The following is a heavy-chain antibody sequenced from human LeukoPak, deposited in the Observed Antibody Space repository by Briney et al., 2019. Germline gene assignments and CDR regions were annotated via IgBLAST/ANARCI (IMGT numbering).Heavy chain of an antibody. Sequence: GASVKVSCKVSGYTLTELSMHWVRQAPGKGLEWMGGFDPEDGETIYAQKFQGRVTMTEDTSTDTAYMELSSLRSEDMAVYYCATQWLVQTVNWFDPWGQGTLVTVSS. J-gene: IGHJ5*02. D-gene: IGHD6-19*01. CDR2: FDPEDGET. CDR3: ATQWLVQTVNWFDP. V-gene: IGHV1-24*01. CDR1: GYTLTELS.